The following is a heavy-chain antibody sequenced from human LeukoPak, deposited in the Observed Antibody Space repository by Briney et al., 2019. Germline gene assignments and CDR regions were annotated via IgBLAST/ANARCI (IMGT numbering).Heavy chain of an antibody. CDR2: IYPGDSDT. J-gene: IGHJ4*02. D-gene: IGHD3-9*01. CDR1: GYSFTSYW. CDR3: ARQPRRDIVTGYYVH. Sequence: GESLKISCKGSGYSFTSYWIGWVRQMPGKGLEWMGIIYPGDSDTRYSPSFQGQVTISADKSISTAYLQWSSLKASDTAMYYCARQPRRDIVTGYYVHWGQGTLVTVSS. V-gene: IGHV5-51*01.